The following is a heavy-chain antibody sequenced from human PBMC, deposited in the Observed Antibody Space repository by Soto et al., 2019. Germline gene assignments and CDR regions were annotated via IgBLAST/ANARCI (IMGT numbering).Heavy chain of an antibody. CDR2: IRSKANDYAT. D-gene: IGHD3-10*01. J-gene: IGHJ4*02. CDR1: GFTFSDSA. V-gene: IGHV3-73*01. CDR3: ARDQGTSSSGLLIKGTDY. Sequence: GGSLRLSCAASGFTFSDSAIQWVRQASGKGLEWVGRIRSKANDYATAYAASVKGRFTISRDDSKNTAYLQMNSLKTEDTAVYYCARDQGTSSSGLLIKGTDYWGQGTPVTVSS.